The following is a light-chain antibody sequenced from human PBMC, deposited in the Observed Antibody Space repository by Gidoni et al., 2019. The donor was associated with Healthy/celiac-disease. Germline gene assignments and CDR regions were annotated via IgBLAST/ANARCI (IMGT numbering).Light chain of an antibody. Sequence: IVLTQSPGPLSLSPGERATLSCRASQSVSSSYLAWYQQKPGQAPRLLIYGASRRATGIPDRFSGSGSGTDFTLTISRLEPEDFAVYYCQQYGSSPLTFGPGTKVDIK. V-gene: IGKV3-20*01. J-gene: IGKJ3*01. CDR3: QQYGSSPLT. CDR2: GAS. CDR1: QSVSSSY.